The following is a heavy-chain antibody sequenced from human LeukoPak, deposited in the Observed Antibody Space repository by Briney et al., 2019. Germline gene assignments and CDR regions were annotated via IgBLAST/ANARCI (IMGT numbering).Heavy chain of an antibody. V-gene: IGHV1-18*04. D-gene: IGHD2-2*02. J-gene: IGHJ3*02. CDR3: ARAIGSRYRDAFDI. Sequence: ASVKVSCKASGYTFTSYGISWVRQAPGQGLEWRGWISAYNGNTNYAQKLQGRVTITTDTSTSTAYMELRSLRSDDTAVYYCARAIGSRYRDAFDIWGQGTMVTVSS. CDR1: GYTFTSYG. CDR2: ISAYNGNT.